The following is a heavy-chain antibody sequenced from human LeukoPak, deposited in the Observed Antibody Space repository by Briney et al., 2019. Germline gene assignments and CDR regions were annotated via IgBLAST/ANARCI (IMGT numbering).Heavy chain of an antibody. D-gene: IGHD3-10*01. CDR3: VRGGFGHAMDV. J-gene: IGHJ6*02. Sequence: GGSLRLSCVVSGFIFSNYAMSWVRQAPGKGLEWVSAISRSGGSTYHADSVKGRFTISRDNAKNTLYLQMTSLGAEDTAVYYCVRGGFGHAMDVWGQGTTVTVSS. V-gene: IGHV3-23*01. CDR2: ISRSGGST. CDR1: GFIFSNYA.